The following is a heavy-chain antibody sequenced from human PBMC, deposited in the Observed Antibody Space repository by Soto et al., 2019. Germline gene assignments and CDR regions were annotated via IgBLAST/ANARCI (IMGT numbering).Heavy chain of an antibody. Sequence: EVQLLESGGDLVQPRGSLRLSCAASGFTFSSFAMSWVRQAPGKGLEWVSSISGSGDDTYNTDSVKGRFTISRDNSKNTLYLEMNSLRTEDTAAYYCAKSLSVTTSWFDAWGQGSLVTVSS. J-gene: IGHJ5*02. D-gene: IGHD4-17*01. CDR1: GFTFSSFA. CDR2: ISGSGDDT. CDR3: AKSLSVTTSWFDA. V-gene: IGHV3-23*01.